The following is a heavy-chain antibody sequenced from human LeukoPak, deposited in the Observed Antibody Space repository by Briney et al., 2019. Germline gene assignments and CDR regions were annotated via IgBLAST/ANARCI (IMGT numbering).Heavy chain of an antibody. CDR3: AKVRDGYTLDF. CDR2: ISGSGGST. CDR1: GFTFSNYG. V-gene: IGHV3-23*01. Sequence: GGTLRLSCAASGFTFSNYGMSWVRQAPGKGLEWVSAISGSGGSTYYADSVKGRFTISRDNSKNTLYLQMNSLRAEDTAVYYCAKVRDGYTLDFWGQGTLVTVSS. J-gene: IGHJ4*02. D-gene: IGHD5-24*01.